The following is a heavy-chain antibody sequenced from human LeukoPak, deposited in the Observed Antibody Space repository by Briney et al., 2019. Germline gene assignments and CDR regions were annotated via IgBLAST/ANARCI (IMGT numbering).Heavy chain of an antibody. D-gene: IGHD3-3*01. V-gene: IGHV4-39*07. CDR2: IYYSGST. CDR3: ARSWGYDFWTGNLLDY. CDR1: GGSISSSSYY. J-gene: IGHJ4*02. Sequence: SETLSLTCTVSGGSISSSSYYWGWIRQPPGKGLEWIGSIYYSGSTYYNPSLKSRVTISVDMSKNQFSLRVTSVTAADTAVYYCARSWGYDFWTGNLLDYWGQGTLVSVSS.